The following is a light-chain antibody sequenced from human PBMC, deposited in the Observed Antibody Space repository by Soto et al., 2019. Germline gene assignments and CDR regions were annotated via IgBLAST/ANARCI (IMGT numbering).Light chain of an antibody. J-gene: IGLJ3*02. CDR3: SSYTIINTWV. Sequence: QSALTQPASVSGSPGQSITISCTGTSNDVGVYNYVSWYQQHPGKAPKLMIYEVTNRPSGVSNRFSGSKSGNTASLTISGLQPEDEADYYCSSYTIINTWVFGGGTKLIVL. CDR1: SNDVGVYNY. CDR2: EVT. V-gene: IGLV2-14*01.